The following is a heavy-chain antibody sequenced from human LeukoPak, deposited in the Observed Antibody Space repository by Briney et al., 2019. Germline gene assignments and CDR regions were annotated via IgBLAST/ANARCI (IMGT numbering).Heavy chain of an antibody. Sequence: PGGSLRLSCAASGFTFSSYSMNWVRQAPGKGLEWVSYISSSSSTIYYADSVKGRFTISRDNSKNTLYLQMNSLRAEDTAVYYCARDRGIQLWFVDYWGQGTLVTVSS. CDR3: ARDRGIQLWFVDY. V-gene: IGHV3-48*01. CDR1: GFTFSSYS. CDR2: ISSSSSTI. J-gene: IGHJ4*02. D-gene: IGHD5-18*01.